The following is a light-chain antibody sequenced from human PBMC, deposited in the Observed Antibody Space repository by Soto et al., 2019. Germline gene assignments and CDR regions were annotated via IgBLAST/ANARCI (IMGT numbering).Light chain of an antibody. J-gene: IGLJ3*02. CDR1: SGHSSYI. Sequence: QPVLTQSSSASASLGSSVNLTCTLSSGHSSYIIAWHQQQPGKAPRYLMKLEGSGSYNKGSGVPDRLSGSSSGADRYLIISNLQFEDEADYYCETWDSNIHWVFGGGTKLTVL. CDR3: ETWDSNIHWV. CDR2: LEGSGSY. V-gene: IGLV4-60*02.